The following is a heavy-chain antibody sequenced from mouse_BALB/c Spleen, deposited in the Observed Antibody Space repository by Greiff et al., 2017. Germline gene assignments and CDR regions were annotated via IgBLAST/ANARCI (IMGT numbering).Heavy chain of an antibody. Sequence: EVQVVESGPSLVKPSQTLSLTCSVTGDSITSGYWNWIRKFPGNKLEYMGYISYSGSTYYNPSLKSRISITRDTSKNQYYLQLNSVTTEDTATYYCARNYYGYWYFDVWGAGTTVTVSS. CDR2: ISYSGST. D-gene: IGHD1-1*01. V-gene: IGHV3-8*02. J-gene: IGHJ1*01. CDR1: GDSITSGY. CDR3: ARNYYGYWYFDV.